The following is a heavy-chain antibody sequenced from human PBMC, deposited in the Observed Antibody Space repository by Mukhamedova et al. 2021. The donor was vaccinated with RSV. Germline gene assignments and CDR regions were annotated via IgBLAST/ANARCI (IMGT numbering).Heavy chain of an antibody. Sequence: SSYAMHWVRQAPGKGLEWVAVISYDGSNKYYADSVKGRLTISRDNSKNTLYLQMNSLRAEDTAVYYCARGYCSSTSCYPFDYWG. CDR2: ISYDGSNK. J-gene: IGHJ4*01. CDR3: ARGYCSSTSCYPFDY. V-gene: IGHV3-30-3*01. CDR1: SSYA. D-gene: IGHD2-2*01.